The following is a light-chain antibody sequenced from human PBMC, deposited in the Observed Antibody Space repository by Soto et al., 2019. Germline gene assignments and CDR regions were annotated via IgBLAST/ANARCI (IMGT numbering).Light chain of an antibody. CDR2: GAS. J-gene: IGKJ1*01. CDR1: QSVSSSY. Sequence: EIVLTQSPGTLSLSPGERATLSCRASQSVSSSYLAWYQQKPGQAPRLLIYGASSRATGIPDRFSGSGSGPDFTLTISRLEPEDFAVYYCQQYDSPPLTFGQGTKVEIK. CDR3: QQYDSPPLT. V-gene: IGKV3-20*01.